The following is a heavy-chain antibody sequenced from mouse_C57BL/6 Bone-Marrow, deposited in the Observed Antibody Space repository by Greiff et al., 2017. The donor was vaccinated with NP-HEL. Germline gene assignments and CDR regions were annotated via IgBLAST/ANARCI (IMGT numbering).Heavy chain of an antibody. Sequence: EVKLMESGGDLVKPGGSLKLSCAASGFTFSSYGMSWVRQTPDKRLEWVATISSGGSYTYYPASVKGRFTLSRDNAKNTLYLQMSSLKAEDTAMYYCARHGDSSGYVAYWGQGTLVTVSA. J-gene: IGHJ3*01. CDR1: GFTFSSYG. CDR2: ISSGGSYT. CDR3: ARHGDSSGYVAY. V-gene: IGHV5-6*01. D-gene: IGHD3-2*02.